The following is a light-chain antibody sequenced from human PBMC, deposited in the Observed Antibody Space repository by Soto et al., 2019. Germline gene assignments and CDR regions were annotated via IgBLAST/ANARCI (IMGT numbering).Light chain of an antibody. CDR2: LTS. V-gene: IGKV1-39*01. CDR1: QSISTY. Sequence: DIQMTQSPSSLSASVGDRVTITCRASQSISTYLNWCQQKPGRAPKLLIYLTSTLQSGGPSRFSGSGSGSDFTLTISSLQPEDFAPDYCQQSYTTPWKFGKGTKLDVK. J-gene: IGKJ1*01. CDR3: QQSYTTPWK.